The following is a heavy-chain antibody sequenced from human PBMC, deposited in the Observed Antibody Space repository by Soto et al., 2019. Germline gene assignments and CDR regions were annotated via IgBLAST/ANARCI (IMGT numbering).Heavy chain of an antibody. D-gene: IGHD6-6*01. J-gene: IGHJ4*02. CDR1: GYAFTAYY. Sequence: ASLNVSCTASGYAFTAYYMDWVRQAPGQGLEWMGWINPNSGGTNYAQKFQGRVTMTRDTSISTAYMDLSRLRSDDTAVYYSGRSIAASRQPGRDFSAQRTLGTVPS. CDR2: INPNSGGT. CDR3: GRSIAASRQPGRDF. V-gene: IGHV1-2*02.